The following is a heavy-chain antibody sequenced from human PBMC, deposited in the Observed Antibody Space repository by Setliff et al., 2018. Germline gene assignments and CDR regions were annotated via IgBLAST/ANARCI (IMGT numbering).Heavy chain of an antibody. J-gene: IGHJ4*02. CDR1: GASFSDYY. Sequence: SETLSLTCTVYGASFSDYYWGWIRQPPGKGLEWVAEINHSGSTNYNPSLKSRVTISVDTSKNQFSLRLTSVTAADTAVYYCTSTPRGGINITTRAGAFDSWGQGTLVTVSS. D-gene: IGHD6-6*01. V-gene: IGHV4-34*01. CDR2: INHSGST. CDR3: TSTPRGGINITTRAGAFDS.